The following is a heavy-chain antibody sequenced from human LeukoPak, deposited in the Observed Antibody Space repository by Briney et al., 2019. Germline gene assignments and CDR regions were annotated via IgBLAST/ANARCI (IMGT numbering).Heavy chain of an antibody. CDR2: ISGSGGST. V-gene: IGHV3-23*01. J-gene: IGHJ4*02. CDR3: ARDPSTMVRGVMGSIDY. D-gene: IGHD3-10*01. CDR1: GFTFSSYA. Sequence: GGFLRLSCAASGFTFSSYAMSWVRQAPGKGLEWVSAISGSGGSTYYADSVKGRFTISRDNSKNTLYLQMNSLRAEDTAVYYCARDPSTMVRGVMGSIDYWGQGTLVTVSS.